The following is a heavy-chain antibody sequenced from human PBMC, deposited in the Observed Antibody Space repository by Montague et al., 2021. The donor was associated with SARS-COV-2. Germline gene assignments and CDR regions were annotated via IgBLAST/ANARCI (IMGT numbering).Heavy chain of an antibody. Sequence: SLRLSCAASGFTFSSYAMHWVRQAPGKGLEWVAVISYDGSNKYYADSVKGRFTISRDNSKNTLYLQMNSLRAEDTAVYYRARARRGGYYDSLDYWGQGTLVTVSS. CDR3: ARARRGGYYDSLDY. D-gene: IGHD3-22*01. CDR1: GFTFSSYA. V-gene: IGHV3-30-3*01. CDR2: ISYDGSNK. J-gene: IGHJ4*02.